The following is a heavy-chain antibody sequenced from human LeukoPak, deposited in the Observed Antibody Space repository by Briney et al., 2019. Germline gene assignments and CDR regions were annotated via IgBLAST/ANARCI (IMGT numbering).Heavy chain of an antibody. J-gene: IGHJ3*02. Sequence: GGSLRLSCAASGFTFSSYGMHWVRQAPGKGLEWVAFIRYDGSNKYYADSVKGRFTITRDNSKNTLYLQMNSLRAEDTAVYYCAKAEGTGYCSSTSCYRGSSAFDIWGQGTMVTVSS. V-gene: IGHV3-30*02. CDR3: AKAEGTGYCSSTSCYRGSSAFDI. CDR2: IRYDGSNK. D-gene: IGHD2-2*02. CDR1: GFTFSSYG.